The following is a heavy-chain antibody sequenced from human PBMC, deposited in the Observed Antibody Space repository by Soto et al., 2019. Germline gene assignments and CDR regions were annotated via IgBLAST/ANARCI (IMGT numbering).Heavy chain of an antibody. CDR3: ARDLLGFGYTYGDV. Sequence: QVQLVQSGAEVKKPGSSVKVSCKASGGTFSNYALISWVRQAPGQGLEWMGGIIPIDATVNYEQKFQGRITITADESTTPAYMDLGSLRSEDTAVYYCARDLLGFGYTYGDVWGQGTTVTVSS. V-gene: IGHV1-69*12. J-gene: IGHJ6*01. CDR1: GGTFSNYA. D-gene: IGHD3-10*01. CDR2: IIPIDATV.